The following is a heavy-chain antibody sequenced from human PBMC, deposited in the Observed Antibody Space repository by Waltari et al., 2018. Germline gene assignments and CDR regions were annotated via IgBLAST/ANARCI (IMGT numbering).Heavy chain of an antibody. V-gene: IGHV1-69*13. Sequence: QVQLVQSGAEVKKPGSSVRVSCRASGDTFPTYGFNWVRQAPGQGLEWVERIMPLFGTSNYAQKFQDRVTITADKYTSTVYMELNSLRPEDTAVYYCARALDYFRRENYFDYWGQGTPVTVSS. CDR3: ARALDYFRRENYFDY. J-gene: IGHJ4*02. CDR2: IMPLFGTS. CDR1: GDTFPTYG. D-gene: IGHD4-17*01.